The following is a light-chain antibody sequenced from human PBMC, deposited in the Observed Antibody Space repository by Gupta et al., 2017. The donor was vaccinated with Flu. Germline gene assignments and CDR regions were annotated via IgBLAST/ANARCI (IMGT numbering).Light chain of an antibody. Sequence: VVMTQSPAILSASSGERVTLSCRSSQDIRSDLVWYQQKLGQAPRRLVYGASSRSAGIPARFRGSGSGTEFTLTIDSVDAEDVAMYCCQQYENWPPGFTFGQGTKLELK. CDR3: QQYENWPPGFT. CDR1: QDIRSD. J-gene: IGKJ2*01. V-gene: IGKV3-15*01. CDR2: GAS.